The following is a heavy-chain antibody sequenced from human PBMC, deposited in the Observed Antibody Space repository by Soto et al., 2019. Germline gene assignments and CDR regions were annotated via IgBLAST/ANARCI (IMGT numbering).Heavy chain of an antibody. CDR2: INHSGST. J-gene: IGHJ3*02. CDR3: ARRLAAPLYAFDI. Sequence: SETLSLTCAVYGGSFSAYYWSWIRQPPGKGLEWIGEINHSGSTNYNPSLKSRVTISVDTSKNQFSLKLSSVTAADTAMYYCARRLAAPLYAFDIWGQGTMVTVSS. CDR1: GGSFSAYY. D-gene: IGHD3-3*02. V-gene: IGHV4-34*01.